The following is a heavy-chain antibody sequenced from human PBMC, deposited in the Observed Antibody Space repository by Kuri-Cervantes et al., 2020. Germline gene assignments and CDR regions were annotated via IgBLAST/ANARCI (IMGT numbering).Heavy chain of an antibody. D-gene: IGHD3-10*01. J-gene: IGHJ3*02. CDR2: ISSSGSTI. Sequence: GESLKISCAASGFTFSDYYMSWIRQAPGKGLEWVSYISSSGSTIYYADSVKGRFTISRDNAKNSLYLQMNSLRAEDTAVYYCAISSVEYYYGSGAFDIWGQGTMVTVSS. V-gene: IGHV3-11*01. CDR1: GFTFSDYY. CDR3: AISSVEYYYGSGAFDI.